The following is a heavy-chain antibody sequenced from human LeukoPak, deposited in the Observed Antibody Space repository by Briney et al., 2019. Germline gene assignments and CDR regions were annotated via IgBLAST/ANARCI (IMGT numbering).Heavy chain of an antibody. V-gene: IGHV4-30-4*08. CDR1: CGSISSCGYY. Sequence: SQTLSLTCTVSCGSISSCGYYWSWIRQPPGKGLEWIGYIYYSGSTYYNPSLKSRVIISVDTSKNQFSLKLSSVTAADTAVYYCDRDRYYASGGYWVTLDYWGQGTLVTVSS. CDR3: DRDRYYASGGYWVTLDY. CDR2: IYYSGST. J-gene: IGHJ4*02. D-gene: IGHD3-10*01.